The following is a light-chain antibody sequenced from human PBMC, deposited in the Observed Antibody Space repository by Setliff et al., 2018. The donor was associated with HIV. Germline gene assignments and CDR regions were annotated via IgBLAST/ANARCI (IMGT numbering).Light chain of an antibody. V-gene: IGLV2-14*02. Sequence: QSALTQPASVSASPGQSITISCGGNSSNIGTYNLVSWYQQHPDKAPQLTIFEVNKRPSGVSDRFSGSKSGNTASLTISGLQAEDEADYYCSSYTYISTPVFGSGTKVTVL. CDR2: EVN. CDR3: SSYTYISTPV. CDR1: SSNIGTYNL. J-gene: IGLJ1*01.